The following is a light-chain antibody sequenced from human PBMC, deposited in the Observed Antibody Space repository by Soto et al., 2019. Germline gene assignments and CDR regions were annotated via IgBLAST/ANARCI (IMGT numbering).Light chain of an antibody. CDR2: AAS. Sequence: AIQMTQSPSSLSASVGDRVTITCRASQGIRNDLGWYQQKPGKAPKLLIYAASSLQSGAPSRFSGSGAGTDFTLTISSLQPEDFATYYCLQDYNYPWTFGQGTKVEIK. J-gene: IGKJ1*01. CDR1: QGIRND. V-gene: IGKV1-6*01. CDR3: LQDYNYPWT.